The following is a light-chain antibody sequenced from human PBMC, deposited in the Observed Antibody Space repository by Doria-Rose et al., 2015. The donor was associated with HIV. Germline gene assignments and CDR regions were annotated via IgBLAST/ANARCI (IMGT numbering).Light chain of an antibody. J-gene: IGKJ1*01. CDR3: HQYASSRT. V-gene: IGKV3-20*01. CDR2: GAS. Sequence: TQSPGTLSLSPGERATLSCRASQSVSANYLAWYQQRPGQSHRLLIYGASSRATDIPDRFSGSESGTDFTLTISRLVPEDFAVYYCHQYASSRTFGQGTKVEIK. CDR1: QSVSANY.